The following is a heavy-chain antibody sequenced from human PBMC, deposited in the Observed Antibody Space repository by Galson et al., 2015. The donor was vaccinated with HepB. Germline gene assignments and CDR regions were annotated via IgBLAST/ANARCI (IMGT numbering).Heavy chain of an antibody. Sequence: QSGAEVKKPGESLRISCKGSSYSFTNYWISWVRQMPGKGLEWMGRIDPSDSYTNYSPSFQGHVTISADKSINTAYLQWSSLKASDTAIFYCARQLDWGSLSIIDDWGQGTLVTVSS. V-gene: IGHV5-10-1*01. CDR2: IDPSDSYT. CDR3: ARQLDWGSLSIIDD. CDR1: SYSFTNYW. J-gene: IGHJ4*02. D-gene: IGHD6-6*01.